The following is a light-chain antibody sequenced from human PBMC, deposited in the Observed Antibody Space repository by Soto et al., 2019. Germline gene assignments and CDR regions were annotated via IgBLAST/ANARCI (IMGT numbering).Light chain of an antibody. J-gene: IGLJ3*02. V-gene: IGLV2-11*01. CDR3: CSFAGSYTFWV. Sequence: QSALTQPRSVSGSPGQSVTISCTGTSSDVGDYNYVSWYQQYPGKAPKLVIYHVSKRPSGVPDRFSGSKSGNTASLTISGLHAEDEADYYCCSFAGSYTFWVFGGGTKLTVL. CDR2: HVS. CDR1: SSDVGDYNY.